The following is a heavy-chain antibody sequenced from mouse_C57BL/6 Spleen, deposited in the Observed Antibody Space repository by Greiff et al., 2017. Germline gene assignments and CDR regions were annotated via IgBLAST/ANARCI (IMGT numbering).Heavy chain of an antibody. CDR2: IDPSDSYT. Sequence: QVQLQQPGAELVKPGASVKLSCKASGYTFTSSWMRWVKQRPGQGLEWIGEIDPSDSYTNYNQKFKGKATLTVDTSSSTAYMQRSSLTSEDAAVYDCSRWWVTRVAQGYWGKGATRAVST. CDR1: GYTFTSSW. V-gene: IGHV1-50*01. D-gene: IGHD1-1*01. CDR3: SRWWVTRVAQGY. J-gene: IGHJ2*01.